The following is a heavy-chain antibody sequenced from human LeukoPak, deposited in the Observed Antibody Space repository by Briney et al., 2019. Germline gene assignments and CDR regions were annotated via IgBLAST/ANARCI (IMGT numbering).Heavy chain of an antibody. CDR3: AKDIVVVVAATFWFDP. CDR1: GFTFSSYA. V-gene: IGHV3-23*01. J-gene: IGHJ5*02. CDR2: ISGSGGST. Sequence: PGGSLRLSCAASGFTFSSYAMSWVRQAPGKGLERVSAISGSGGSTYYADSVKGRFTISRDNSKNTLYLQMNSLRAEDTAVYYCAKDIVVVVAATFWFDPWGQGTLVTVSS. D-gene: IGHD2-15*01.